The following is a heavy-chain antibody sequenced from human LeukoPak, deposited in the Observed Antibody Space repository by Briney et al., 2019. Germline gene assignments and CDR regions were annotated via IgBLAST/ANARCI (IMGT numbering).Heavy chain of an antibody. Sequence: ASVKVSCKASGYTFTSYGISWVRQAPGQGLEWMGWINAYNGNTNYAQKLQGRVTMTTDTSTSTAYMELRSLRSDDTAVYYCARDRGDSYYDILTGYFLGNYYYGMDVWGQGTTVTVSS. CDR3: ARDRGDSYYDILTGYFLGNYYYGMDV. CDR1: GYTFTSYG. CDR2: INAYNGNT. V-gene: IGHV1-18*01. J-gene: IGHJ6*02. D-gene: IGHD3-9*01.